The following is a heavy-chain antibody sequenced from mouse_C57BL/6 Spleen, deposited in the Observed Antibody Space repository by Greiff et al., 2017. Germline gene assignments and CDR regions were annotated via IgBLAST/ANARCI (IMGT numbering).Heavy chain of an antibody. J-gene: IGHJ1*03. D-gene: IGHD1-1*01. CDR1: GYTFTSYW. CDR3: AREGSTVVARGDCDV. Sequence: QVQLQQPGAELVRPGTSVKLSCKASGYTFTSYWMHWVKQRPGQGLEWIGVIDPSDSYTNYNQKVKGKATLTVDTSSSTAYMQLSSLTSEDSAVYYCAREGSTVVARGDCDVWGTGTTVTVSS. V-gene: IGHV1-59*01. CDR2: IDPSDSYT.